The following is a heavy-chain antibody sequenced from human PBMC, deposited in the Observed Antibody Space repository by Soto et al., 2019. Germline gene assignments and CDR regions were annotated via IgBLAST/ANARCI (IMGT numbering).Heavy chain of an antibody. CDR3: ARDDTLGLGYGMDV. V-gene: IGHV4-4*02. CDR1: GGSISSSNW. J-gene: IGHJ6*02. D-gene: IGHD3-16*01. Sequence: LRETLSLTCAVSGGSISSSNWWSWVRQPPGKGLEWIGEIYHSGSTNYNPSLKSRVTISVDKSKNQFSLKLSSVTAADTAVYYCARDDTLGLGYGMDVWGQGTTVTVSS. CDR2: IYHSGST.